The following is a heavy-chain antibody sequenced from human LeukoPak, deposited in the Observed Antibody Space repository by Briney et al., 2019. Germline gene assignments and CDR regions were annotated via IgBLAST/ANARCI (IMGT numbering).Heavy chain of an antibody. V-gene: IGHV4-59*01. D-gene: IGHD5-18*01. CDR2: IYYSGST. CDR1: GGSISGYY. J-gene: IGHJ4*02. CDR3: ARDSEKGYSYFDY. Sequence: SETLSLTCTVSGGSISGYYWGWVRQPPGKGLEWIGFIYYSGSTNYNPPLKSRVTISVDTSNNQFSLKLSSVTAADTAVYYCARDSEKGYSYFDYWGQGTLVTVSS.